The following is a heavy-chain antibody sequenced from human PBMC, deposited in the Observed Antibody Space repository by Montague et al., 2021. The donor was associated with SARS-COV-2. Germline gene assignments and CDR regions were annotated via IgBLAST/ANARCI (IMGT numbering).Heavy chain of an antibody. D-gene: IGHD2-2*02. Sequence: SETLSLTCTVFGGPISSSSYYWGWIRQPPGKGLEWIGSIYYSGSTYYNPSLKSRVTISVDTSKNQFSLKLSSVTAADTAVYYCARHYGVVVPAAIYYYYGMDVWGQGTTVTVSS. CDR2: IYYSGST. V-gene: IGHV4-39*01. CDR3: ARHYGVVVPAAIYYYYGMDV. J-gene: IGHJ6*02. CDR1: GGPISSSSYY.